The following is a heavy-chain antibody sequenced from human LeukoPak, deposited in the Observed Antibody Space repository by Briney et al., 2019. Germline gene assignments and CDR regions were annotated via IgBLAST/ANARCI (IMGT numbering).Heavy chain of an antibody. CDR3: VRDRHWLAFDY. CDR1: GFTFTDYT. Sequence: GGSLRLSCAASGFTFTDYTINWVRHAPGKGLEWLSCISSSKTFIHYADSVRGRFTSSRDNAKNSVYLQMNSLRAEDTAVYYCVRDRHWLAFDYWGQGTLVTVSS. CDR2: ISSSKTFI. J-gene: IGHJ4*02. V-gene: IGHV3-21*01. D-gene: IGHD6-19*01.